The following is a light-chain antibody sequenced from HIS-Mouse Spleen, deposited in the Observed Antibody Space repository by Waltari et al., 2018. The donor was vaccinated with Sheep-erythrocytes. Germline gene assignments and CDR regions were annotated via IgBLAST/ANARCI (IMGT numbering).Light chain of an antibody. Sequence: QSVLTQPPSASGTPGQRFTISCSGSSSNIGSNPVNWYQQLPGTAPKLLIYSNNQRPSGVPDRFSGSKSGTSASPAISGLQSEDEADYYCAAWDDSLNGPVFGGGTKLTVL. CDR2: SNN. V-gene: IGLV1-44*01. CDR3: AAWDDSLNGPV. CDR1: SSNIGSNP. J-gene: IGLJ3*02.